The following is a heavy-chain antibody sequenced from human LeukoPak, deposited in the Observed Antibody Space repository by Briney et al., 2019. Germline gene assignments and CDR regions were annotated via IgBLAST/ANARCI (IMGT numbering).Heavy chain of an antibody. D-gene: IGHD3-10*01. CDR3: ARHYYNSESFFDK. CDR1: GGSISTYY. CDR2: VSYSGST. V-gene: IGHV4-59*12. J-gene: IGHJ4*02. Sequence: PSETLSLTCTVSGGSISTYYWSWIRQPPGKGLDWIGFVSYSGSTNYNPSLRSRVTISVDTSKNQFSLKLTSVTAADTAVYYCARHYYNSESFFDKWGQGTLVAVSS.